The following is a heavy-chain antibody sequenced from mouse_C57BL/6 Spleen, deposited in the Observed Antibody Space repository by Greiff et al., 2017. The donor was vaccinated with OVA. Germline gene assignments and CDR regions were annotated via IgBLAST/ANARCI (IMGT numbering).Heavy chain of an antibody. J-gene: IGHJ3*01. V-gene: IGHV1-69*01. Sequence: QVQLQQPGAELVMPGASVKLSCKASGYTFPSYWMHWVKQRPGQGLEWIGEIDPSDSYTNYNHKFKGKSTLTVDKSSSTAYMQLSSLTAEDSAVYYCARPDSSGWFAYWGQGTLVTVSA. CDR1: GYTFPSYW. CDR3: ARPDSSGWFAY. CDR2: IDPSDSYT. D-gene: IGHD3-2*02.